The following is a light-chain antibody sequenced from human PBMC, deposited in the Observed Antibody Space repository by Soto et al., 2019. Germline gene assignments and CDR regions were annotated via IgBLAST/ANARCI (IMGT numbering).Light chain of an antibody. V-gene: IGLV2-14*03. J-gene: IGLJ2*01. CDR3: SSYSGSSTLVV. CDR1: SSDVGVYNY. Sequence: QSALTQPASVSGSPGQSITISCTGTSSDVGVYNYVSWYQQQPGKAPKLMIYDVNHRPSGVSNRFSGSKSGNTASLTISGLQAKDEADYYCSSYSGSSTLVVFGGGTKVTVL. CDR2: DVN.